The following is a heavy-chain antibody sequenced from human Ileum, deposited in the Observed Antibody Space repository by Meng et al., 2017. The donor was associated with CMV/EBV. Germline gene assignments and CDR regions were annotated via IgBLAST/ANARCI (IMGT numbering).Heavy chain of an antibody. CDR3: VGGLGFGAVMPNYDAFDM. CDR2: TRDSGAND. V-gene: IGHV3-23*01. D-gene: IGHD3-3*01. CDR1: GFSFNNYA. Sequence: GGSLRLSCAASGFSFNNYAMSWVRQAPAGLEGVSATRDSGANDYYASSVTGRFAISRDNSKNMVYLQIHSLRADDTAVYYCVGGLGFGAVMPNYDAFDMWGPGTMVTVSS. J-gene: IGHJ3*02.